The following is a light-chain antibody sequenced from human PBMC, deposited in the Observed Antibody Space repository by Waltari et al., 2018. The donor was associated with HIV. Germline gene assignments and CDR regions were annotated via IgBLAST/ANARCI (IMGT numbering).Light chain of an antibody. Sequence: EIVLTQSPATLSLSPGERATLSCRASQSVSSYLAWYQQKPGQAPRLLIYDASNRATGIPARFSGSGSGTDFTLTNSSLEAGDFAVYYCQQRSNWPPALTFGGGTKVELK. CDR3: QQRSNWPPALT. CDR2: DAS. V-gene: IGKV3-11*01. CDR1: QSVSSY. J-gene: IGKJ4*01.